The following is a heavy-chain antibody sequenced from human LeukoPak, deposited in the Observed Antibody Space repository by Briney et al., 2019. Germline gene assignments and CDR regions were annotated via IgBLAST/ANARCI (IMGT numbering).Heavy chain of an antibody. D-gene: IGHD3-3*02. V-gene: IGHV3-7*01. CDR2: IKQDGSEK. Sequence: GGSLRLSCAASGFTFSHYWMNWVRQAPGQGLEWVANIKQDGSEKYYVDSVKGRFTISRDNAQNSLYLQMNSVRAEDTAVYYCIRSMDVWGQGTTVTVSS. CDR3: IRSMDV. J-gene: IGHJ6*02. CDR1: GFTFSHYW.